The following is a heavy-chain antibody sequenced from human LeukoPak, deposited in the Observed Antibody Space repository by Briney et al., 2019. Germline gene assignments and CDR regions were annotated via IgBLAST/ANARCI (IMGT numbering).Heavy chain of an antibody. Sequence: GGSLRLSCAATGFTFSSYAMTWVRQAPGKGLEWVASIDAGGGDTYHSDSVKGRFTISRDNSMNTLYLQMNSLRADDTAVYYCGRPTKYWLVRGDGVDVWGQGTTVTVSS. CDR3: GRPTKYWLVRGDGVDV. V-gene: IGHV3-23*01. J-gene: IGHJ6*02. CDR2: IDAGGGDT. D-gene: IGHD6-19*01. CDR1: GFTFSSYA.